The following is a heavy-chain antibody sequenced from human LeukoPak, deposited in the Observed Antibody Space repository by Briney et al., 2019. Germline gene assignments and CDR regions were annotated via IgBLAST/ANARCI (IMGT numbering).Heavy chain of an antibody. CDR3: ARQPEYYYDSSGYYSDY. CDR1: GGSISSSSYY. V-gene: IGHV4-39*01. D-gene: IGHD3-22*01. Sequence: SETLSLTCTVSGGSISSSSYYWGWIRQPPGKGLEWIGCIYYSGSTYYNPSLKSRVTISVDTSKNQFSLKLSSVTAADTAVYYCARQPEYYYDSSGYYSDYWGQGTLVTVSS. CDR2: IYYSGST. J-gene: IGHJ4*02.